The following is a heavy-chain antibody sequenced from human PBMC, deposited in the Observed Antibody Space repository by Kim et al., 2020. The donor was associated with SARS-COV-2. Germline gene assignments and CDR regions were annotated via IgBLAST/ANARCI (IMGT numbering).Heavy chain of an antibody. Sequence: SETLSLTCAVYGGSFNGYYWSWIRQPPGKGLEWIGEINHSGSTNYNPSLKSRVTISVDTSKNQFSLKLSSVTAADTAVYYCARGPLAMVYYYYYYMDVWG. V-gene: IGHV4-34*01. CDR3: ARGPLAMVYYYYYYMDV. CDR2: INHSGST. D-gene: IGHD5-18*01. CDR1: GGSFNGYY. J-gene: IGHJ6*03.